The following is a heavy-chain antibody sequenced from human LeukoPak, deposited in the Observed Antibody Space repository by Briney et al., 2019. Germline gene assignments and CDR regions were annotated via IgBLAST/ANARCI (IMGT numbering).Heavy chain of an antibody. D-gene: IGHD2-2*01. Sequence: GGSLRLSCAASGFTFSSYAMSWVRQAPGKGLEWVSAISGNSGSTYYADSVKGRFTISRDNSKNTLYLRMNSLRAEDTAVYYCAKGAFAVVPAAKSDYWGQGTLVTVSS. J-gene: IGHJ4*02. V-gene: IGHV3-23*01. CDR3: AKGAFAVVPAAKSDY. CDR1: GFTFSSYA. CDR2: ISGNSGST.